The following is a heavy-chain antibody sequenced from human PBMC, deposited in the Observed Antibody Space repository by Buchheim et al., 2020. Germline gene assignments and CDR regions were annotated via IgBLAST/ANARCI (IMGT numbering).Heavy chain of an antibody. CDR2: ISGSGGST. V-gene: IGHV3-23*01. J-gene: IGHJ4*02. CDR3: AKAQTGTSVLTRSPADY. Sequence: EVQLLESGGGLVQPGGSLRLSCAASGFTFSSYAMSWVRQAPGKGLEWVSAISGSGGSTYYADSVKGRFTLSRDNSKNKLYLQMNSLRAEDTAVYYCAKAQTGTSVLTRSPADYWGQGTL. D-gene: IGHD1-7*01. CDR1: GFTFSSYA.